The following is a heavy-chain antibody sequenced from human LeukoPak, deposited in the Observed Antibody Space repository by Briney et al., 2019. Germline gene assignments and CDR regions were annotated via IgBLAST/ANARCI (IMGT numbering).Heavy chain of an antibody. CDR2: ISSSSTYI. D-gene: IGHD3-22*01. CDR3: ARDSDSSGYYYWYFDL. J-gene: IGHJ2*01. CDR1: GFTFSGYE. Sequence: GGSLRLSCAASGFTFSGYEMNWVRQAPGKGLEWVSSISSSSTYIFYADSVKGRFTISRDNAKNSLSLQMNSLRAEDTAVYYCARDSDSSGYYYWYFDLWGRGTLVTVSS. V-gene: IGHV3-21*01.